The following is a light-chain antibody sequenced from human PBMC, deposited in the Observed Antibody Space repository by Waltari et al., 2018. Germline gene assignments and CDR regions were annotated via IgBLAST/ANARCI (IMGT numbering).Light chain of an antibody. CDR2: AAS. J-gene: IGKJ4*01. CDR1: QSISSY. CDR3: QQRST. Sequence: DIQMTQSPSSFSASVGDRVTITCRASQSISSYLNWYQQKPGKAPKLLIYAASSLQSGVPSRFSGSGSVTDFTLTISSLQPEDFATYYCQQRSTFGGGTKVEIK. V-gene: IGKV1-39*01.